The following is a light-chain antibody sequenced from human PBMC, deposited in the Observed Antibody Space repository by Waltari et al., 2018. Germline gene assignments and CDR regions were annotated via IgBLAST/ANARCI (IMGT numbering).Light chain of an antibody. CDR3: HQYGTSPRT. V-gene: IGKV3-20*01. J-gene: IGKJ2*01. CDR1: QNVKNNNY. CDR2: DAS. Sequence: TQPPSSVSASVGDRVTLPFRDSQNVKNNNYLAWYQQKPGQAPRLLIYDASRRATGIPDRFSGSGSGTDFTLTISRLEPEDFAVYSCHQYGTSPRTFGLGTKLEIK.